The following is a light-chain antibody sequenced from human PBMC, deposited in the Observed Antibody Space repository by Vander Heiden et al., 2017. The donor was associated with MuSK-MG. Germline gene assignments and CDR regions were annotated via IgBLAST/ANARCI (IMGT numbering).Light chain of an antibody. CDR2: WAS. Sequence: DIVMTQSPDSLAGSLGERATINCTSSPSVLYSSNNKNYLAWYQQKPGQPPKLLIYWASTRESGVPDRFSGSGSGTDFTLTISSLQAEDVAVYYCQQYYSTPPTFGQGTKVEIK. J-gene: IGKJ1*01. CDR3: QQYYSTPPT. V-gene: IGKV4-1*01. CDR1: PSVLYSSNNKNY.